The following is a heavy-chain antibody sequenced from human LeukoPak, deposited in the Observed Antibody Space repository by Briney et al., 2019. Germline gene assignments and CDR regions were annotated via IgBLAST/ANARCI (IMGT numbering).Heavy chain of an antibody. CDR1: GFTVSSNY. J-gene: IGHJ4*02. D-gene: IGHD6-13*01. Sequence: GGSLRLSCAASGFTVSSNYMSWVRQAPGKGLEWVSVIYGGGTTYYADSVKGRFTISRDNSKNTLYLQMNSLRAEDTALYYCARSVGKYSTKYSFDFWGQGTLVTVSS. V-gene: IGHV3-53*01. CDR3: ARSVGKYSTKYSFDF. CDR2: IYGGGTT.